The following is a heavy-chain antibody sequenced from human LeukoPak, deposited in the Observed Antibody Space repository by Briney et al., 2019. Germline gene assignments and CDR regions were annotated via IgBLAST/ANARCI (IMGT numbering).Heavy chain of an antibody. CDR2: ISWNSGSI. CDR3: AKDLGSSGWYPGFDY. J-gene: IGHJ4*02. Sequence: GGSLRLSCAASGFTFDDYAMHWVRQAPGKCLEWVSGISWNSGSIGYADSVKGRFTISRDNAKNSLYLQMNSLRAEDMASYYCAKDLGSSGWYPGFDYWGQGTLVTVSS. D-gene: IGHD6-19*01. CDR1: GFTFDDYA. V-gene: IGHV3-9*03.